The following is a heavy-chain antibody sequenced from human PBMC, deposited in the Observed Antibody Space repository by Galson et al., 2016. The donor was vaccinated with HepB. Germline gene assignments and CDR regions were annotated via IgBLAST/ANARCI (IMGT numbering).Heavy chain of an antibody. CDR3: ARDAQWPVYHFDS. Sequence: SLRLSCAASGFTFSSFGMHWVRQAPGKGLEWVAVIWYDGSNKYYAESVKGRFTISRDNSKNTLYLQMNSLRAEDTAVYYCARDAQWPVYHFDSWGQGTLVTVSS. J-gene: IGHJ4*02. V-gene: IGHV3-33*01. D-gene: IGHD6-19*01. CDR1: GFTFSSFG. CDR2: IWYDGSNK.